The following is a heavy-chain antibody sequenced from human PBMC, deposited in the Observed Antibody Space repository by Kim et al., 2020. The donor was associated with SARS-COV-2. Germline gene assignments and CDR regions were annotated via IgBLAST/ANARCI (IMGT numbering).Heavy chain of an antibody. CDR1: GGSISSGGYY. V-gene: IGHV4-31*03. CDR2: IYYSGST. D-gene: IGHD6-13*01. Sequence: SETLSLTCTVSGGSISSGGYYWSWIRQHPGEGLEWIGYIYYSGSTYYNPSLKSRVTISVDTSKNQFSLKLSSVTAADTAVYYCARGVAAAGFDYWGQGTRVTVSS. J-gene: IGHJ4*02. CDR3: ARGVAAAGFDY.